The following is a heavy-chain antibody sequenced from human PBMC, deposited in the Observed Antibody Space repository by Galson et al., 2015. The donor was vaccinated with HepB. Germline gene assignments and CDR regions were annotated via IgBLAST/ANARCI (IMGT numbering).Heavy chain of an antibody. CDR2: ISYDGSNK. J-gene: IGHJ4*02. CDR3: ASSLVVGAIIH. CDR1: GFTFSSYA. Sequence: SLRLSCAASGFTFSSYAMHWVRQAPGKGLEWVAVISYDGSNKYYADSVKGRFTISRDNSKNTLYLQMNSLRAEDTAVYYCASSLVVGAIIHWGQGTLVTVSS. D-gene: IGHD1-26*01. V-gene: IGHV3-30-3*01.